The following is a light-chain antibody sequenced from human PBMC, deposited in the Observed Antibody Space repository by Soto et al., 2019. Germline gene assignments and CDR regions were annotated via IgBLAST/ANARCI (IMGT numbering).Light chain of an antibody. CDR2: GVT. J-gene: IGLJ1*01. V-gene: IGLV2-14*01. CDR3: SSFTTSYFYV. CDR1: GSDIGAYNY. Sequence: QSALTQPASVSGSPGQSITISCTGTGSDIGAYNYVSWYQQHPGKAPKLIIYGVTHRPSGVSTRFSASKSAYTASLTISGRQAEDEADYYCSSFTTSYFYVFGPGTKLTVL.